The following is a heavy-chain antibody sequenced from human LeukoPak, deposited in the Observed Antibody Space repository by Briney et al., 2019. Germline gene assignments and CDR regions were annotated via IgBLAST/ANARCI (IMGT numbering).Heavy chain of an antibody. CDR3: ARDPTSGWYRWFDP. V-gene: IGHV4-39*07. CDR2: IYSGST. Sequence: PSETLSLTCTVSGGSISSSSYYWGWIRQPPGKGLEWIGSIYSGSTYYNPSLKSRVTISVDTSKNQFSLKLSSVTAADTAVYYCARDPTSGWYRWFDPWGQGTLVTVSS. CDR1: GGSISSSSYY. D-gene: IGHD6-19*01. J-gene: IGHJ5*02.